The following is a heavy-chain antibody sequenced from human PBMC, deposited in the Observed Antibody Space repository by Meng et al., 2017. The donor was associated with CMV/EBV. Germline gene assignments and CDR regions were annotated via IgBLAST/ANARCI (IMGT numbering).Heavy chain of an antibody. Sequence: GESLKISCAASGFTFSSYWMHWVRQAPGKGLVWVSRINSDGSSTCYADSVKGRFTISRDNAKNTLYLQMNSLRAEDTAVYYCARGGANMVRGLLDWFDPWGQGTLVTVSS. CDR1: GFTFSSYW. J-gene: IGHJ5*02. D-gene: IGHD3-10*01. CDR3: ARGGANMVRGLLDWFDP. V-gene: IGHV3-74*01. CDR2: INSDGSST.